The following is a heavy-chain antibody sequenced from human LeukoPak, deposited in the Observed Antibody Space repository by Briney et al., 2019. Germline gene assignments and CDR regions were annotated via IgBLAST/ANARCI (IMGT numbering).Heavy chain of an antibody. V-gene: IGHV4-31*03. Sequence: SSQTLSLTCTVSGGSISSGGYYWSWIRQHPGKGLEWIGYICYSGSTYYNPSLKSRVTISVDTSKNQFSLKLSSVTAADTAVYYCATTPNWLSNWFDPWGQGTLVTVSS. CDR1: GGSISSGGYY. CDR2: ICYSGST. CDR3: ATTPNWLSNWFDP. D-gene: IGHD7-27*01. J-gene: IGHJ5*02.